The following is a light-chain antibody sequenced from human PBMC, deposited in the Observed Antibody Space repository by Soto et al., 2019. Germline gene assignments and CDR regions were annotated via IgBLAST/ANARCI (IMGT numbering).Light chain of an antibody. CDR2: DVS. V-gene: IGLV2-11*01. J-gene: IGLJ3*02. Sequence: QSALTQPRSVSGSPGQSVTISCTGTSSDVGNYNYVSWYQQHPGKAPKLMIYDVSKRPSGVPDHFSGSKSGNTAYLTISGLESEDEADYYCCSYAGSYSWVFGGGTKLTVL. CDR1: SSDVGNYNY. CDR3: CSYAGSYSWV.